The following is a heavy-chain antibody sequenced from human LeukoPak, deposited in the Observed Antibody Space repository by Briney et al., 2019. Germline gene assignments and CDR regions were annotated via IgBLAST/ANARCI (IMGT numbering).Heavy chain of an antibody. Sequence: GGSLRLSCAASGFTFSSYDMHWVRQAPGKGLEWAAVISYDGSNKYYAASVKGRFTISRDNSKNTLYLQMNSRRPEDTAVYYCAKDPSGDSFGSYGMDVWDQGTTVTVSS. CDR3: AKDPSGDSFGSYGMDV. D-gene: IGHD5-18*01. V-gene: IGHV3-30*18. CDR1: GFTFSSYD. CDR2: ISYDGSNK. J-gene: IGHJ6*02.